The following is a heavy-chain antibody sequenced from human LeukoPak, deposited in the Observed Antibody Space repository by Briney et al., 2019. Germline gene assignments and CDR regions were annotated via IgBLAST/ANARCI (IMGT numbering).Heavy chain of an antibody. CDR1: GGSISSGDYY. CDR3: ARVGRGSTSWIDY. V-gene: IGHV4-30-4*01. CDR2: IYYSEST. Sequence: SSETLSLTCTVSGGSISSGDYYWSWIRQPPGKGLEWIGYIYYSESTYYNPSLKSRVTISVDTSKNQFSLKLSSVTAADTAVYYCARVGRGSTSWIDYWGQGTLVTVSS. J-gene: IGHJ4*02. D-gene: IGHD2-2*01.